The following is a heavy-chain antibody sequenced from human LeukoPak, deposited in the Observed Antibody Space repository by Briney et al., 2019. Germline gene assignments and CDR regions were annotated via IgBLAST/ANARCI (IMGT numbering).Heavy chain of an antibody. CDR1: GYTFTSYY. CDR3: ARADSAYDFSRPFDY. CDR2: INPSGGST. Sequence: ASVKVSCKASGYTFTSYYMHWVRQAPGQGLEWMGIINPSGGSTSYAQKFQGRVTMTRDTSTSTVYVELSSLRSEDTAVYYCARADSAYDFSRPFDYWGQGTLVTVSS. J-gene: IGHJ4*02. D-gene: IGHD5-12*01. V-gene: IGHV1-46*01.